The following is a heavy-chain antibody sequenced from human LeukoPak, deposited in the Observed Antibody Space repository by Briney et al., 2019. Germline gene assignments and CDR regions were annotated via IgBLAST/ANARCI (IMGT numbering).Heavy chain of an antibody. CDR3: AGAPAGGSDWLSPFDY. V-gene: IGHV4-39*01. D-gene: IGHD3-9*01. Sequence: SENLSLTCTVPGVSISSTTLYWGWVRQSPGKGLEWIATIYYSGTTYYNPSLKSRVTISVDTSKNQFSLKLTSVTAADTAIYYCAGAPAGGSDWLSPFDYWGQGTLVTVSS. CDR1: GVSISSTTLY. CDR2: IYYSGTT. J-gene: IGHJ4*02.